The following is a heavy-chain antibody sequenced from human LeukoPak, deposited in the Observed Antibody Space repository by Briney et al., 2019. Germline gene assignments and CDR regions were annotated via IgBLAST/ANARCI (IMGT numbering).Heavy chain of an antibody. Sequence: SETLSLTCTVSGGSISSRSYYWGWIRQPPGKGLEWIGSIYYSGSTYYNPSLQSRVTISVDTSKNQFSLKLSSVTAADTAVYYCARGDYYDSSGYPDYWGQGTLVTVSS. CDR1: GGSISSRSYY. J-gene: IGHJ4*02. CDR3: ARGDYYDSSGYPDY. D-gene: IGHD3-22*01. CDR2: IYYSGST. V-gene: IGHV4-39*01.